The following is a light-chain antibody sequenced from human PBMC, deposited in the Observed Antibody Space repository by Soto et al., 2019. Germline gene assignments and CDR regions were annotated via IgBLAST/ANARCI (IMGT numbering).Light chain of an antibody. CDR1: QDISNY. Sequence: DIQMTQSPSSLSASVGDRVTITCQASQDISNYLNWYQQKPGKAPKLLIYDASNLETAVPSRFSGSGSGTDFTVTISSLQPEDIVAYYCQQYDNLPFTFGPGTKVDIK. J-gene: IGKJ3*01. CDR3: QQYDNLPFT. V-gene: IGKV1-33*01. CDR2: DAS.